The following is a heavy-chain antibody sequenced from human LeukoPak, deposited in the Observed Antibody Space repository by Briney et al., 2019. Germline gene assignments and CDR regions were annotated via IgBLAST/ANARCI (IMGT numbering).Heavy chain of an antibody. CDR2: IMQDGSEK. Sequence: GGSLRLSCAASGFNFSTYWMSWVRQAPGKGLEWVANIMQDGSEKYYVDSVKGRFTISRDNAKNSLFLQMSTLRAEDTGVYYCARDGGSYDYWGQGTLVTVSS. J-gene: IGHJ4*02. D-gene: IGHD1-26*01. CDR1: GFNFSTYW. V-gene: IGHV3-7*01. CDR3: ARDGGSYDY.